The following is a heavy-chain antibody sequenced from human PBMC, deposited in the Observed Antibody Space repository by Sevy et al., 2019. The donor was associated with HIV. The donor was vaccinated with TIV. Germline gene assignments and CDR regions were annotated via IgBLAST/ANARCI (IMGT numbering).Heavy chain of an antibody. CDR3: ARDLAYYDSSGTVDY. CDR2: IYSGGST. J-gene: IGHJ4*02. CDR1: GFTVSSNY. Sequence: GGSLRLSCAASGFTVSSNYMSWVHQAPGKGLEWVSVIYSGGSTYYADSVKGRFTISRDNSKNTLYLQMNSLRAEDTAVYYCARDLAYYDSSGTVDYWGQGTLVTVSS. D-gene: IGHD3-22*01. V-gene: IGHV3-66*01.